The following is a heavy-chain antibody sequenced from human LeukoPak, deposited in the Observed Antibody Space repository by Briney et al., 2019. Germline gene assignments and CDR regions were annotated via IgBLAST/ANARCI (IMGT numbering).Heavy chain of an antibody. D-gene: IGHD6-6*01. V-gene: IGHV1-2*02. J-gene: IGHJ6*02. Sequence: ASVKVSCKASGYTFTGYYMHWVRQAPGQGLEWMGWINPNSGGTNYAQKFQGRVTMTRDTSISTAYMELSRLRSDDTAVYYCGRAASIAARYYYYYGMDVWGQGTTVTVSS. CDR2: INPNSGGT. CDR1: GYTFTGYY. CDR3: GRAASIAARYYYYYGMDV.